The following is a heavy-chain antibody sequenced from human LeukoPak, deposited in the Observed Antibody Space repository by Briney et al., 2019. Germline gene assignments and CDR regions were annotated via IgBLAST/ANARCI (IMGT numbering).Heavy chain of an antibody. V-gene: IGHV3-53*01. CDR2: IYVDGRT. Sequence: GGSLRLSCAASGFTVSTTYMSWVRQAPGKGLEWVSLIYVDGRTYYADSVKGRFAISRDNSKNTLYLQVNSLRAEDTAVYYCARRGDGGRSFDYWGQGTLVTVSS. D-gene: IGHD4-23*01. CDR1: GFTVSTTY. CDR3: ARRGDGGRSFDY. J-gene: IGHJ4*02.